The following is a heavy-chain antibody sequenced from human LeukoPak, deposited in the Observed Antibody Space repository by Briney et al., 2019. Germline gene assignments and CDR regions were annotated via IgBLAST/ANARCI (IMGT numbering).Heavy chain of an antibody. CDR2: ISGSSSFT. Sequence: NPGGSLRLPCAASGFTFSDYYMTWIRQAPGKGLEWISYISGSSSFTNHADSVKGRFTISRDNARNSLSLQMNSLRAEDTAVYYCARGNSGYNNYLDYWGQGTLVTVSS. J-gene: IGHJ4*02. CDR3: ARGNSGYNNYLDY. D-gene: IGHD5-12*01. CDR1: GFTFSDYY. V-gene: IGHV3-11*03.